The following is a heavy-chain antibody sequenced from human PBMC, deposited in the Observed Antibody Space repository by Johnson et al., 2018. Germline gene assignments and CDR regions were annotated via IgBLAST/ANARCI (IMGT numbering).Heavy chain of an antibody. D-gene: IGHD2-15*01. J-gene: IGHJ6*02. V-gene: IGHV3-13*05. CDR2: ILTSGEP. CDR1: GFTFSNYE. Sequence: VQLVESGGGLVQPGGSLRLSCAASGFTFSNYEVYWVRQAARKGLEWVSLILTSGEPYYADSVQGRFTLARENARNSSYLHMNNLRAGDTAVYYCARRLSYYGMDLWGQGTTVTVSS. CDR3: ARRLSYYGMDL.